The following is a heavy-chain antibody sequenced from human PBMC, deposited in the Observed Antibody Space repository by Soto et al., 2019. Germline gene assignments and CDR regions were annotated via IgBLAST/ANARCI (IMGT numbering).Heavy chain of an antibody. CDR2: INSDGSST. CDR3: ARDFVVVAAGDGMDV. CDR1: GFTFSSYW. J-gene: IGHJ6*02. D-gene: IGHD2-15*01. V-gene: IGHV3-74*01. Sequence: EVQLVESGGGLVQPGGSLRLSCAASGFTFSSYWMHWVRQAPGKGLVWVSRINSDGSSTGYADSMKGRFTISRDNAKNSQYLQMDSLRAEDTAVYYCARDFVVVAAGDGMDVWGQGTTVTVSS.